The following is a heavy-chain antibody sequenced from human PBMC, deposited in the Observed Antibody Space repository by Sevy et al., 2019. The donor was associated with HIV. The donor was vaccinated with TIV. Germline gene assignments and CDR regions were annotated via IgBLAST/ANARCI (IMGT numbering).Heavy chain of an antibody. J-gene: IGHJ4*02. V-gene: IGHV3-48*01. CDR3: TRGKGSSDY. CDR2: IRSSSNTI. Sequence: GGSLRLSCAASGFTFSTYNMNWVRQAPGKGLEWISYIRSSSNTIDYADSVKGRFTISRDNAKNSVYLQMNSLRGEDTAVDYCTRGKGSSDYWGQGTMVTVSS. CDR1: GFTFSTYN. D-gene: IGHD6-6*01.